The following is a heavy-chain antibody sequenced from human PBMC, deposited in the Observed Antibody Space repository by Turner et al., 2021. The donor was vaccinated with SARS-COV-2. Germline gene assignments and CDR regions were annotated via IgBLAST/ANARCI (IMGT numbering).Heavy chain of an antibody. CDR1: GFTFSSYG. V-gene: IGHV3-30*18. CDR3: AKQLGLYSNPMYYFDY. D-gene: IGHD4-4*01. Sequence: QVQLVESGGGVVQPGRSLRLSCAASGFTFSSYGMHWVRQAPGKVLECVAVISYDGNNKYYADSVKGRFTISRDNSKNTLYLQMNSLRAEDTAVYYCAKQLGLYSNPMYYFDYWGQGTLVTVSS. J-gene: IGHJ4*02. CDR2: ISYDGNNK.